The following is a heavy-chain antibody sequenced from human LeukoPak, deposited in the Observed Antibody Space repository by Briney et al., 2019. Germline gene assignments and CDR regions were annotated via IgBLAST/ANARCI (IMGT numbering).Heavy chain of an antibody. CDR3: ARDFDRRTRKIGRDSLYYYYYYMDV. D-gene: IGHD3-9*01. CDR1: GYTFTSYA. Sequence: ASVKVSCKASGYTFTSYAMHWVRQAPGQRLEWMGWINAGNGNTKYSQEFQGRVTMTRDMSTSTVYMELSSLRSEDTAVYYCARDFDRRTRKIGRDSLYYYYYYMDVWGKGTTVTVSS. J-gene: IGHJ6*03. CDR2: INAGNGNT. V-gene: IGHV1-3*03.